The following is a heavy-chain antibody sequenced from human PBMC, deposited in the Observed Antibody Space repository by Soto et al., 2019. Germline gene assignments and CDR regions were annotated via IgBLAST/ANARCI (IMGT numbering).Heavy chain of an antibody. D-gene: IGHD3-3*01. V-gene: IGHV4-30-4*01. CDR1: GGSISSGDYY. Sequence: SETLSLTCTVSGGSISSGDYYWSWIRQPPGKGLEWIGYIYYSGSTYYNPSLKSRVTISVDTSKNQFSLKLSSVTAADTAVYYCARGDTYYDFWSGYYTGRSYYGMDVWGQGTTVTV. CDR3: ARGDTYYDFWSGYYTGRSYYGMDV. CDR2: IYYSGST. J-gene: IGHJ6*02.